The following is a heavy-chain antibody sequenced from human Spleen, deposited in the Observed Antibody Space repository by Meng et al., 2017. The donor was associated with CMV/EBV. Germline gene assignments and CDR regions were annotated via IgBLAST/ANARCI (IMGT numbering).Heavy chain of an antibody. Sequence: ASVKVSCKASGYTFTGYYMHWVRQATGQGLEWMGWMNPNSGNTGYAQKFQGRVTMTRNTSISTAYMELSSLRSEDTAVYYCARGEHYYGSGSYGWFDPWGQGTLVTVSS. V-gene: IGHV1-8*02. CDR1: GYTFTGYY. J-gene: IGHJ5*02. CDR3: ARGEHYYGSGSYGWFDP. D-gene: IGHD3-10*01. CDR2: MNPNSGNT.